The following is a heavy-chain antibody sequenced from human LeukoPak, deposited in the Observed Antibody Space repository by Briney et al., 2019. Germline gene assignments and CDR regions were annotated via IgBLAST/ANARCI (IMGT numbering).Heavy chain of an antibody. Sequence: SETLSLTCTVSGGSISGYYWGWIRQPAGKGLDWIGRIYTSGSTNYNPSLKSRVTMSVDTSKNQFSLKLSSVTAADTAVYYCARYCSSTSCHYYYGMDVWGQGTTVTVSS. D-gene: IGHD2-2*01. CDR3: ARYCSSTSCHYYYGMDV. CDR1: GGSISGYY. V-gene: IGHV4-4*07. CDR2: IYTSGST. J-gene: IGHJ6*02.